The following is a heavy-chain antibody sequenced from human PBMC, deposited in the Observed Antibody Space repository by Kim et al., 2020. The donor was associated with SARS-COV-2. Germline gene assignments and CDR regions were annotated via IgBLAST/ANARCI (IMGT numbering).Heavy chain of an antibody. D-gene: IGHD6-25*01. CDR1: GYSISSGYY. CDR3: ARGRDGNLVAGIDY. J-gene: IGHJ4*02. V-gene: IGHV4-38-2*02. CDR2: IYHSGST. Sequence: SETLSLTCTVSGYSISSGYYWGWIRQPPGKGLEWIGSIYHSGSTYYNPSLKSRVTISVDTSKNQFSLKLSSVTAADTAVYYCARGRDGNLVAGIDYWGQGTLVTVSS.